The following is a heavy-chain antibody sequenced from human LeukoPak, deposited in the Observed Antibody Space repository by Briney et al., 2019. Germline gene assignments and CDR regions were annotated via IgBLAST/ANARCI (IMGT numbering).Heavy chain of an antibody. D-gene: IGHD1-7*01. V-gene: IGHV1-2*02. Sequence: ASVKVSCKASVYTFTGCYMYWVRQAPGQGLEWMGWMKPNSGGRNYAQKVQGRVTMTRDTSINTAYMKLSRLRSDDTAVYYCARRTELLDYWGQGPLATVSS. J-gene: IGHJ4*02. CDR1: VYTFTGCY. CDR2: MKPNSGGR. CDR3: ARRTELLDY.